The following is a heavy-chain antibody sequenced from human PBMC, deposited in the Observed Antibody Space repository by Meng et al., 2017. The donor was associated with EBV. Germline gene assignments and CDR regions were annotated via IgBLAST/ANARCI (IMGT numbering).Heavy chain of an antibody. Sequence: QRGQSGAGVKKTWSSVNVSCKASGYPFTSYGISWLRQDPGQGLEWMGWISAYNGNTNHAQKLQGRVTMTTDTSTSTAYMELRSLRSDDTAVYYCARVRTFGGVIPPDYWGQGTLVTVSS. D-gene: IGHD3-16*02. CDR3: ARVRTFGGVIPPDY. V-gene: IGHV1-18*01. CDR2: ISAYNGNT. CDR1: GYPFTSYG. J-gene: IGHJ4*02.